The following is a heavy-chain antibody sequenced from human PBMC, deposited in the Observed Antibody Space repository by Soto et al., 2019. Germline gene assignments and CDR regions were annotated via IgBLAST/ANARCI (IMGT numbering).Heavy chain of an antibody. D-gene: IGHD6-13*01. CDR1: GFTFSSYG. J-gene: IGHJ6*02. V-gene: IGHV3-33*01. CDR2: IWYDGSNK. CDR3: ARVWQQLAYYYYYGMDV. Sequence: PGGSLRLSCAASGFTFSSYGMHWVRQAPGKGLEWVAVIWYDGSNKYYADSVKGRFTISRDNSKNTLYLQMNSLRAEDTAVYYCARVWQQLAYYYYYGMDVWGQGTTVTVSS.